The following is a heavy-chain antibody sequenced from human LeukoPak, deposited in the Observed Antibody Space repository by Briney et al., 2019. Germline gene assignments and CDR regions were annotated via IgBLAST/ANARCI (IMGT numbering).Heavy chain of an antibody. CDR1: GYTFTSYG. CDR3: ARVSCSSTSCYKSDTGYMDV. V-gene: IGHV1-18*01. J-gene: IGHJ6*03. Sequence: ASVKVSCKASGYTFTSYGISWVRQAPGQGLEWMGWISAYNGNTNYAQKLQGRVTMTTDTSTSTAYMELRSLRSDDTAVYYCARVSCSSTSCYKSDTGYMDVWGKGTTVTVSS. CDR2: ISAYNGNT. D-gene: IGHD2-2*02.